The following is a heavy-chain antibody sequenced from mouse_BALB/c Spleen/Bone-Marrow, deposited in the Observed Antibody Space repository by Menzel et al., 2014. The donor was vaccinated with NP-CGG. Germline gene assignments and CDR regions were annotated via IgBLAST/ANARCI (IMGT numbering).Heavy chain of an antibody. CDR2: ISSGGSYT. J-gene: IGHJ3*01. CDR1: GYTFXSYA. CDR3: ARPRFAY. V-gene: IGHV5-9-1*01. Sequence: DVMLVEPGGGLVKPGGSLKLSCAASGYTFXSYAMSWVRQTPEKRLEWVATISSGGSYTYYPDSVKGRFTISRDNAKNTLYLQMSSLRSEDTAMYPCARPRFAYWGQGTLVTVSA.